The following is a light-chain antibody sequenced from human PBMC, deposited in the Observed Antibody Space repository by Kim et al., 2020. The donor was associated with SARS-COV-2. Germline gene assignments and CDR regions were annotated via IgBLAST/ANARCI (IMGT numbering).Light chain of an antibody. CDR3: QQYYSTLWT. CDR1: QSVLYSSNNKNY. Sequence: ATINRKSSQSVLYSSNNKNYLAWYQQKPGQPPKLLIYWASTRESGVPDRFSGSGSGTDFTLTISSLQAEDVAVYYCQQYYSTLWTFGQGTKVDIK. J-gene: IGKJ1*01. CDR2: WAS. V-gene: IGKV4-1*01.